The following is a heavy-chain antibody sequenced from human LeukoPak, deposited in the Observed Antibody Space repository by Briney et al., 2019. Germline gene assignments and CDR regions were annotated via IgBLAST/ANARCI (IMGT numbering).Heavy chain of an antibody. CDR1: GFTFSTSA. J-gene: IGHJ6*03. D-gene: IGHD3-16*01. V-gene: IGHV3-23*01. CDR2: ISGSGVT. CDR3: AKGLRTGVGPYMGYHYYMDV. Sequence: GGSLRLSCAASGFTFSTSAMTWVRQAPGKGLEWVSGISGSGVTDYADFVKGRFTISRDNAKNTLYLQMNSLRDEDTGVYYCAKGLRTGVGPYMGYHYYMDVWGKGATVTVSS.